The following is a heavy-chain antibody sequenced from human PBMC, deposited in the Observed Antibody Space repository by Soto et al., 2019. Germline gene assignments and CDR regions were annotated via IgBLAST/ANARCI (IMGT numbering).Heavy chain of an antibody. Sequence: QLQLQESGPGLVKPSETLSLNCSVSGGSINSSSYFWGWVRQPPGKGLEWIGSIYYSGSTYYNPSLRSRVTISVDTSKNQFSLKLSSVTAADTAVFYCASHYSSVSRNWFDPWGQGTLVTVSS. V-gene: IGHV4-39*01. CDR3: ASHYSSVSRNWFDP. CDR2: IYYSGST. D-gene: IGHD6-19*01. J-gene: IGHJ5*02. CDR1: GGSINSSSYF.